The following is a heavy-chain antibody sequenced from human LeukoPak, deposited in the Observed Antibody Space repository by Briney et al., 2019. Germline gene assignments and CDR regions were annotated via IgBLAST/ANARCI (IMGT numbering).Heavy chain of an antibody. CDR3: AARRIVGASSFDY. Sequence: GGSLRLSCAASGLTFSSYSMNWVRQAPGKGLEWVSSISSSSSYIYYADSVKGRFTISRDNAKNSLYLQMNSLRAEDTAVYYCAARRIVGASSFDYWGQGTLVTVSS. V-gene: IGHV3-21*01. J-gene: IGHJ4*02. CDR1: GLTFSSYS. D-gene: IGHD1-26*01. CDR2: ISSSSSYI.